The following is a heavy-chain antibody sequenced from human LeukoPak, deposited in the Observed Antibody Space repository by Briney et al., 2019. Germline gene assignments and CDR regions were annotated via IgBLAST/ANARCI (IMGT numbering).Heavy chain of an antibody. CDR2: ISYDGSRK. D-gene: IGHD1-26*01. CDR3: ARDQREVLLFLFDY. J-gene: IGHJ4*02. V-gene: IGHV3-30*03. Sequence: GGSLGLSCAASGFSFSNYGMHWVRQAPGRGLEWVAIISYDGSRKYYADSVEGRFTISRDNSKSTLFLQMNSLRAEDTAVYYCARDQREVLLFLFDYWGQGTLVTVSS. CDR1: GFSFSNYG.